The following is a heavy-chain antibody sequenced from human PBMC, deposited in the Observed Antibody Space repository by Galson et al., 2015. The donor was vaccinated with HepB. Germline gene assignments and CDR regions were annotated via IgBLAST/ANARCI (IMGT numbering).Heavy chain of an antibody. D-gene: IGHD6-13*01. J-gene: IGHJ6*02. CDR3: ARSSSSSWYSLPIYYYYGMDV. Sequence: SVKVSCKASGYTFTSYGISWVRRAPGQGLEWMGWISAYNGNTNYAQKLQGRVTMTTDTSTSTAYMELRSLRSDDTAVYFCARSSSSSWYSLPIYYYYGMDVWGQGTTVTVSS. CDR2: ISAYNGNT. V-gene: IGHV1-18*01. CDR1: GYTFTSYG.